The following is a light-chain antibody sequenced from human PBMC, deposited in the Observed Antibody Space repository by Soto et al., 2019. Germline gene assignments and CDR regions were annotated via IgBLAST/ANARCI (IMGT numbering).Light chain of an antibody. CDR2: EIY. CDR1: DVGRYNY. V-gene: IGLV2-14*03. CDR3: SSYSSSSKIL. J-gene: IGLJ2*01. Sequence: QSALTQPASVSGSPGQSITISCTGDVGRYNYVSWYQQHPGKAPKLIIFEIYNRPSGVSDRFSGSRSGNTASLTISSLQTEDEADYYCSSYSSSSKILFGGGTKLTVL.